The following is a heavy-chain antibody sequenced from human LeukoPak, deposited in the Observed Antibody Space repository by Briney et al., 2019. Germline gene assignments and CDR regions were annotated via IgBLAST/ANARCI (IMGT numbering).Heavy chain of an antibody. J-gene: IGHJ4*02. V-gene: IGHV3-21*01. CDR2: ISSTGSSI. CDR3: ARRYFDS. Sequence: GGSLRLSCAASGFIFNSNVLTWVRQAPGKGLEWVSSISSTGSSIYYADSLRGRFTISRDDARNSLYLQMNSLRVEDTAVYYCARRYFDSWGQGTLVTVSS. CDR1: GFIFNSNV.